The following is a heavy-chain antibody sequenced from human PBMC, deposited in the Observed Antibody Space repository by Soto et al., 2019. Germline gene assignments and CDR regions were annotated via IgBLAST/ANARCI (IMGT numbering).Heavy chain of an antibody. J-gene: IGHJ4*02. V-gene: IGHV2-5*02. D-gene: IGHD1-26*01. CDR1: GFSLPTDRVG. Sequence: QITLKESGPTLVKPTQTLTLTCTFSGFSLPTDRVGVGWIRQPPGKALEWLAVIYWDDSKTYRPSLKSRLTITMDTSKNQVALTMTDMDPVDTAMYYCAHAYGGRSLYGGQGTVVTVSS. CDR2: IYWDDSK. CDR3: AHAYGGRSLY.